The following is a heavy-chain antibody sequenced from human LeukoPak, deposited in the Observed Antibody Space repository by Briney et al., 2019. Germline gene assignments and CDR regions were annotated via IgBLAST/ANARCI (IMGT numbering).Heavy chain of an antibody. J-gene: IGHJ4*02. V-gene: IGHV1-69*13. Sequence: ASVKVSCKASGYTFTSYYMHWVRQAPGQGLEWMGGIIPIFGTANYAQKLQGRVTITADESTSTAYMELSSLRSEDTAVYYCARDAGDQMGETVFFDYWGQGTLVTVSS. CDR1: GYTFTSYY. CDR2: IIPIFGTA. D-gene: IGHD3-9*01. CDR3: ARDAGDQMGETVFFDY.